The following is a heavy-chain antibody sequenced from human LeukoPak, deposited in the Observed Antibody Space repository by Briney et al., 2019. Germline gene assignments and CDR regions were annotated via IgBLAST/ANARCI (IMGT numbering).Heavy chain of an antibody. CDR3: TTDLGTYYHGSQRLIPIDY. J-gene: IGHJ4*02. V-gene: IGHV3-15*01. CDR2: IKSKTDGETT. Sequence: GGSLRLSCVDSGFTFTNAWMSWVRQALGKGLEWIGRIKSKTDGETTNYAEPVRGRFTISRDDSKSAVYLQMNSLKIEDTAVYYCTTDLGTYYHGSQRLIPIDYWGQGTLVTVSS. CDR1: GFTFTNAW. D-gene: IGHD3-10*01.